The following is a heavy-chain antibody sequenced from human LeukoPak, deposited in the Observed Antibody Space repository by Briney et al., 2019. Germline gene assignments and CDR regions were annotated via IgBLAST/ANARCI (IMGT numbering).Heavy chain of an antibody. CDR3: ARFHCSSTSCYLDY. V-gene: IGHV4-31*03. CDR2: IYCSGST. CDR1: GGSISSGGYY. D-gene: IGHD2-2*01. J-gene: IGHJ4*02. Sequence: PSQTLSLTCTVSGGSISSGGYYWSWIRQHPGKGLEWIGYIYCSGSTYYNPSLKSRVTISVDTSKNQFSLKLSSVTAADTAVYYCARFHCSSTSCYLDYWGQGTLVTVSS.